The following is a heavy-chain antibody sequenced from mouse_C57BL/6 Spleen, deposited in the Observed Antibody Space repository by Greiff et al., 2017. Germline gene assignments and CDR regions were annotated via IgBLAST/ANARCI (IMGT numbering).Heavy chain of an antibody. CDR3: ALYYYGSSYFDV. CDR2: IYPGDGDT. D-gene: IGHD1-1*01. V-gene: IGHV1-82*01. J-gene: IGHJ1*03. Sequence: VQLQQSGPELVKPGASVKISCKASGYAFSSSWMNWVKQRPGKGLEWIGRIYPGDGDTNYNGKFKGKATLTADKSSSTAYMQLSSLTSEDSAVYFCALYYYGSSYFDVWGTGTTVTVSS. CDR1: GYAFSSSW.